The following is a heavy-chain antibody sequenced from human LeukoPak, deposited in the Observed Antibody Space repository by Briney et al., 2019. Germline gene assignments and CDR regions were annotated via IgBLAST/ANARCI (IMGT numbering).Heavy chain of an antibody. CDR3: AREALGYYDSSGHYDAFDI. V-gene: IGHV1-2*02. Sequence: ASVKVSCKASGYTFTGYYMRWVRQDPGQGLEWMGWINPNSGGTNYAQKFQGRVTMTRDTSISTAYMELSRLRSDDTAVYYCAREALGYYDSSGHYDAFDIWGQGTMVTVSS. CDR2: INPNSGGT. CDR1: GYTFTGYY. J-gene: IGHJ3*02. D-gene: IGHD3-22*01.